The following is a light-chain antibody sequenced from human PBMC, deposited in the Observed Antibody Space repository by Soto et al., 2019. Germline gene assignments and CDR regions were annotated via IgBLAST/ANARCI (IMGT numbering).Light chain of an antibody. CDR1: QGVTTN. V-gene: IGKV3-15*01. J-gene: IGKJ5*01. CDR2: DVS. CDR3: RQYNNWTFS. Sequence: EIVMTQSPASLSVSQGERLTLSCRAGQGVTTNFAWYQQKSGQSPRFLIYDVSTRETGVPARFNGTGAETECTRTISGLQSEDAEVDYCRQYNNWTFSFGQGTRLENK.